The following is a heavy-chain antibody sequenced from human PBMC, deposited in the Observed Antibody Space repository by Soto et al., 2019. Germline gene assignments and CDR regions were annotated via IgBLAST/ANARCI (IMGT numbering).Heavy chain of an antibody. V-gene: IGHV3-30-3*01. CDR1: GFTFSSYA. J-gene: IGHJ6*02. Sequence: GGSLRLSCAASGFTFSSYAMHWVRQAPGKGLEWVAVISYDGSNKYYADSVKGRFTISRDNSKNTLYLQMNSLRAEDTAVYYCARTRPYCSGGSCYGDYYYYYYGMDVWGQGTTVTVSS. CDR2: ISYDGSNK. CDR3: ARTRPYCSGGSCYGDYYYYYYGMDV. D-gene: IGHD2-15*01.